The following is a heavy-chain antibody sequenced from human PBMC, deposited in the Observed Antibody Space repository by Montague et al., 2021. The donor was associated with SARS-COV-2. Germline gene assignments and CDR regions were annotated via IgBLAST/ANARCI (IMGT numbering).Heavy chain of an antibody. CDR2: MYSSGTT. CDR3: ARSTSGWFIY. D-gene: IGHD6-19*01. CDR1: GGSISSTSFF. V-gene: IGHV4-39*01. J-gene: IGHJ4*02. Sequence: SETLSLTCSVSGGSISSTSFFWAWIRQPPGKGLEWAGSMYSSGTTYYXPSLKSRVTISGDTSRNQLSVRLSSVTAADTAVYYCARSTSGWFIYWGQGTLVTVSS.